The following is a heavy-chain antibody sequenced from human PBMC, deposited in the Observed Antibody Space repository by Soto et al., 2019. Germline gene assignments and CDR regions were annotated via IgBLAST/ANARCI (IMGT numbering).Heavy chain of an antibody. CDR3: ARDWTDIVVVPAAMPNDAFDI. D-gene: IGHD2-2*01. Sequence: GGSLRLSCAASGFTFSDYDMSWIRQAPGKGLEWVSYISSSGSTIYYADSVKGRFTISRDNAKNSLYLQMNSLRAEDTAVYYCARDWTDIVVVPAAMPNDAFDIWGQGTMVTVSS. V-gene: IGHV3-11*01. CDR2: ISSSGSTI. CDR1: GFTFSDYD. J-gene: IGHJ3*02.